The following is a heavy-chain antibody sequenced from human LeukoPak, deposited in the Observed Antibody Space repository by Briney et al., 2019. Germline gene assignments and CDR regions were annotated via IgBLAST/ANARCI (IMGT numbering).Heavy chain of an antibody. V-gene: IGHV4-39*07. CDR1: GGSISSSSYY. J-gene: IGHJ3*02. D-gene: IGHD2-15*01. CDR2: IYYSGST. Sequence: SETLSLTCTVPGGSISSSSYYWGWIRQPPGKGLEWIGSIYYSGSTNYNPSLKSRVTISVDTSKNQFSLKLSSVTAADTAVYYCARGYSWWSPSAFDIWGQGTMVTVSS. CDR3: ARGYSWWSPSAFDI.